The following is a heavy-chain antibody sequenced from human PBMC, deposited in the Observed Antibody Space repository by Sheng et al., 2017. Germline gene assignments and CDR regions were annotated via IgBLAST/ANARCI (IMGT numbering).Heavy chain of an antibody. J-gene: IGHJ4*02. Sequence: QVQLVQSGAEVKKPGASVKISCKVSGYTLPELSMHWVRQAPGKGLEWMGGFNPDDGETIYAQKFQGRVTMTEDTSTDIAYMELSSLRSEDTAVYYCVVVTLLELVITLHYWGQGTLVTV. CDR1: GYTLPELS. CDR2: FNPDDGET. CDR3: VVVTLLELVITLHY. V-gene: IGHV1-24*01. D-gene: IGHD3-3*01.